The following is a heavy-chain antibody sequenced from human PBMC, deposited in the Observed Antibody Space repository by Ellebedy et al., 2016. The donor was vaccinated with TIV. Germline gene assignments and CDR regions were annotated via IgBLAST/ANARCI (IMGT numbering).Heavy chain of an antibody. CDR2: IDYSGNT. V-gene: IGHV4-59*08. CDR3: ARHDPRYYESSCFYYGGWFDP. J-gene: IGHJ5*02. Sequence: PSETLSLTCTVSGGSISSYFWSWIRQPPGKGLEWIGYIDYSGNTNYNPSLQSRVTVSVDTSKNQLSLKLSSVTAADTAVYFCARHDPRYYESSCFYYGGWFDPWGQGTLVTVSS. D-gene: IGHD3-22*01. CDR1: GGSISSYF.